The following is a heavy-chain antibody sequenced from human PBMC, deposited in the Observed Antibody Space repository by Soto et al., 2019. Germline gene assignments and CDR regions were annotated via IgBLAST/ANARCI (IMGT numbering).Heavy chain of an antibody. V-gene: IGHV4-34*01. Sequence: SETLSLTCAVYGGSFSGYYWSWIRQPPGKGLEWIGEINHSGSTNYNPSLKSRVTISVDTSKNQFSLKLSSVTAADTAVYYCARERRDDFWSGYYLLRGPADAFDIWGQGTMVTVSS. CDR3: ARERRDDFWSGYYLLRGPADAFDI. CDR1: GGSFSGYY. CDR2: INHSGST. D-gene: IGHD3-3*01. J-gene: IGHJ3*02.